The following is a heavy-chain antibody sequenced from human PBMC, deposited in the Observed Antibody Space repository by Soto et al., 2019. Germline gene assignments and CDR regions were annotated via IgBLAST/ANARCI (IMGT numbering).Heavy chain of an antibody. V-gene: IGHV3-66*01. D-gene: IGHD3-9*01. Sequence: GGSLRLSCAASGFTVSSNYMSWVRQAPGKGLEWVSVIYSGGSTYYADSVKGRFTISRDNSKSTLYLQMNSLRAEDTAVYYCARDPGAYYDILTGLGGMDVWGQGTTVTVSS. CDR2: IYSGGST. J-gene: IGHJ6*02. CDR1: GFTVSSNY. CDR3: ARDPGAYYDILTGLGGMDV.